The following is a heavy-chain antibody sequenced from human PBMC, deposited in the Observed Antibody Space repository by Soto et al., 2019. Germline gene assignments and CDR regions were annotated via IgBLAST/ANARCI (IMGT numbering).Heavy chain of an antibody. CDR2: TIPVFNTA. V-gene: IGHV1-69*06. J-gene: IGHJ3*02. D-gene: IGHD3-10*01. Sequence: QVQLEQSGAEVKKPGSSVKISCKASGGTLSDHGVSWLRQAPGQGLEGVGGTIPVFNTAGYAPKFQGRVKIASDKSTNIAYMELGSQRSDDRAVYYCARDVYGSGNHYNGPSPFDICGHATLVLVSS. CDR3: ARDVYGSGNHYNGPSPFDI. CDR1: GGTLSDHG.